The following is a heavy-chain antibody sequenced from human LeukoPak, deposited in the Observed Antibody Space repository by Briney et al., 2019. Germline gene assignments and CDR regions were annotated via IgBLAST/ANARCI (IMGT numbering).Heavy chain of an antibody. CDR2: ISACNGNT. J-gene: IGHJ4*02. CDR1: GYTFTSYG. Sequence: GASVKVSCKASGYTFTSYGISWVRQAPGQGLEWMGWISACNGNTNYAQKLQGRVTITTDTSTSTAYMELRSLRSDDTAVYYCARDFGYSSGWYGLHWGQGTLVTVSS. V-gene: IGHV1-18*01. CDR3: ARDFGYSSGWYGLH. D-gene: IGHD6-19*01.